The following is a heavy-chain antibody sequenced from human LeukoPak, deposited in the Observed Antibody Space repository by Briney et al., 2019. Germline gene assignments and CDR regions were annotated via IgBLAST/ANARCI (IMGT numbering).Heavy chain of an antibody. V-gene: IGHV1-46*03. CDR2: INPSSGST. D-gene: IGHD3-10*01. CDR3: ASNYGSGSYFDY. Sequence: ASVKVSCKASGYTFTSYYMHWVRQAPGQGLEWMGIINPSSGSTSYAQKFQGRVTMTRDTSTSTVYMELSSLRSEDTAVYYFASNYGSGSYFDYWGQGTLVTVSS. J-gene: IGHJ4*02. CDR1: GYTFTSYY.